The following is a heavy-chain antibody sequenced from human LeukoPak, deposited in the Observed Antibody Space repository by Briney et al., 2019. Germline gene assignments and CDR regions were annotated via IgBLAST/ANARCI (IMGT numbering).Heavy chain of an antibody. J-gene: IGHJ6*02. D-gene: IGHD6-6*01. Sequence: PGGSLRLSCAASGFTFSTYWMSWVRQAPGKGLEWVANTNQDGSQEVYVDSVKGRFTISRDNAKNSLFLQMHTLRAEDTAVYYCARDPYSSTWSYGMDVWGQGTTVTVSS. CDR1: GFTFSTYW. V-gene: IGHV3-7*05. CDR2: TNQDGSQE. CDR3: ARDPYSSTWSYGMDV.